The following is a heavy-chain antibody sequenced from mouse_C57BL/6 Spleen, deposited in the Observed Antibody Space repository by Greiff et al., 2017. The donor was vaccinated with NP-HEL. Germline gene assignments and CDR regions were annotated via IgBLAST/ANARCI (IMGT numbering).Heavy chain of an antibody. CDR1: GFAFSDYG. D-gene: IGHD1-1*01. V-gene: IGHV5-17*01. Sequence: EVQRVESGGGLVKPGGSLKLSCAASGFAFSDYGMHWVRQAPEKGLEWVAYISSGSSTNYYADTVKGRCTISRDNAKNTLFLQMTSLRSEDAAMYYCARPRLRSLYYFDYWGQGTTLTVSS. CDR3: ARPRLRSLYYFDY. J-gene: IGHJ2*01. CDR2: ISSGSSTN.